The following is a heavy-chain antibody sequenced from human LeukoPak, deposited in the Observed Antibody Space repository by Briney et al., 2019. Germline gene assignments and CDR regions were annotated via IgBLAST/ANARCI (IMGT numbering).Heavy chain of an antibody. D-gene: IGHD6-6*01. CDR2: IYYSGST. Sequence: SETLSLTCAVYGGSFSSGGYYWSWIRQHPGKGLEWIGYIYYSGSTYYNPSLKSRVTISVDTSKNQFSLKLSSVTAADTAVYYCARAPMGYSSSSDAFDIWGQGTMVTVSS. CDR1: GGSFSSGGYY. J-gene: IGHJ3*02. V-gene: IGHV4-31*11. CDR3: ARAPMGYSSSSDAFDI.